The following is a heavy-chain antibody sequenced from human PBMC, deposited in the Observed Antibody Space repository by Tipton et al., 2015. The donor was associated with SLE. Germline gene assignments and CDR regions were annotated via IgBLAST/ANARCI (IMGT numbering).Heavy chain of an antibody. J-gene: IGHJ3*02. CDR1: GGSISSGSYY. Sequence: TLSLTCTVSGGSISSGSYYWSWIRQPAGKGLEWIGRIYTSGSTNYNPSLKSRVTISVDTSKNQFSLKLSSVTAADTAVYYCARGGGSWPDAFDIWGQGTMVTVSS. CDR2: IYTSGST. CDR3: ARGGGSWPDAFDI. D-gene: IGHD6-13*01. V-gene: IGHV4-61*02.